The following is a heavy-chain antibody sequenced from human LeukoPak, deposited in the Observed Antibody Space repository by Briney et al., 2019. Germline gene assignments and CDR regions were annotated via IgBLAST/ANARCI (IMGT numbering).Heavy chain of an antibody. CDR1: GFTFSSYG. Sequence: GGSLRLSCAASGFTFSSYGMHWVRQAPGKGLEWVAFIRYDGSNKYYADSVKGRFTISRDNSKNTLYLQMNSLRAEDTAVYYCAKDPPNSSSWYGYFDYWGQGTLVTVSS. CDR3: AKDPPNSSSWYGYFDY. CDR2: IRYDGSNK. D-gene: IGHD6-13*01. J-gene: IGHJ4*02. V-gene: IGHV3-30*02.